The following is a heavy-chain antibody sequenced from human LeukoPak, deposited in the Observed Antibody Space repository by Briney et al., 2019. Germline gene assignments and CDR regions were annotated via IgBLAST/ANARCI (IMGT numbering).Heavy chain of an antibody. Sequence: PGGSLRLSCAASGFTFSSYSMNWVRQAPGKGLEWVSSISSSSSYIYYADSVKGRFTISRDNAKNSLYLQMNSLRAEDTAVYYCARFYYDSSGYYYEDYWGQGTLVTVSS. V-gene: IGHV3-21*01. CDR3: ARFYYDSSGYYYEDY. CDR2: ISSSSSYI. J-gene: IGHJ4*02. D-gene: IGHD3-22*01. CDR1: GFTFSSYS.